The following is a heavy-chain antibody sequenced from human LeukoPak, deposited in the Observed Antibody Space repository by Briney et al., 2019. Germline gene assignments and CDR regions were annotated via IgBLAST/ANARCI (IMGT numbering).Heavy chain of an antibody. D-gene: IGHD5-12*01. CDR3: AKSAGVATIYFVS. CDR1: GFDFRSYA. CDR2: IGSDGDR. J-gene: IGHJ4*02. V-gene: IGHV3-23*01. Sequence: GGSLRLSCTASGFDFRSYAMAWVRQAPGKGLEGVAAIGSDGDRVHEDSVKGRFTISRDNSKSTLYLQMDNLRAEDTAVYFCAKSAGVATIYFVSWGQGALATVSS.